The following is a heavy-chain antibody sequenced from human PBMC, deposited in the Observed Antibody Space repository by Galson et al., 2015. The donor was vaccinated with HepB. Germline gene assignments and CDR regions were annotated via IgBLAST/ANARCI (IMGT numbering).Heavy chain of an antibody. J-gene: IGHJ5*02. V-gene: IGHV3-11*05. CDR3: ARAGRDYDILTGYYH. D-gene: IGHD3-9*01. CDR2: ISSSSSYT. Sequence: SLRLSCAASGFTFSDYYMSWIRQAPGKGLEWVSYISSSSSYTNYADSVKGRFTISRDNAKNSLYLQMNSLRAEDTAVYYCARAGRDYDILTGYYHWGQGTLVTVSS. CDR1: GFTFSDYY.